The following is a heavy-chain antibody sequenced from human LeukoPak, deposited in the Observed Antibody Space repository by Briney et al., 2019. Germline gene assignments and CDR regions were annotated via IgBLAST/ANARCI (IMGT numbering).Heavy chain of an antibody. CDR2: INSKSGGT. CDR3: ARFMDPEEKYYYDSSGYEVGPGDY. Sequence: ASVKVSCKASGYTFTGYYMHWVRQAPGQGLEWMGWINSKSGGTNYAQKFQGRVTMTRDTSISTAYMELSRLRSDDTAVYYCARFMDPEEKYYYDSSGYEVGPGDYWGQGTLVTVSS. CDR1: GYTFTGYY. D-gene: IGHD3-22*01. J-gene: IGHJ4*02. V-gene: IGHV1-2*02.